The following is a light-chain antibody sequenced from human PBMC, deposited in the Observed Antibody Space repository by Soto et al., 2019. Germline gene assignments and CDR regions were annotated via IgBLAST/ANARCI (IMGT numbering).Light chain of an antibody. CDR1: QSVSRN. V-gene: IGKV3-15*01. CDR2: DAS. CDR3: QQYNHWPLYT. Sequence: EVVMTQSPATLSVSPGERATLSCRASQSVSRNLAWYQQRPGRAPRLLIYDASTRATNIPTRFSGSGSGTDFTLTISSLQSEDFAVYYWQQYNHWPLYTFGQGTKLDIK. J-gene: IGKJ2*01.